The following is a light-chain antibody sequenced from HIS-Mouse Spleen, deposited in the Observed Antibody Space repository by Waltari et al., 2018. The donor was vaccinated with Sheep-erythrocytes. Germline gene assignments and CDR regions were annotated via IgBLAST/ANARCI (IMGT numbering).Light chain of an antibody. CDR2: GAS. Sequence: EIVTTQSPATLSVSPGGRATLSCRASPRVSSTLAWYQQKPGQAPRRLIYGASTRATGLPARFSGSGSGTAFTLTNSSMQCEDFAVYYCQQYNNWPETFGQGTKVEIK. J-gene: IGKJ1*01. CDR1: PRVSST. CDR3: QQYNNWPET. V-gene: IGKV3-15*01.